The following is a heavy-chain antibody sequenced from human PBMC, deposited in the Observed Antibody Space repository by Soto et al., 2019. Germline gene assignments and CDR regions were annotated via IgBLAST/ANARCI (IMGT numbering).Heavy chain of an antibody. D-gene: IGHD6-19*01. CDR2: IYYSGST. CDR1: GGSISSGGYY. J-gene: IGHJ6*02. Sequence: SETLSLTCTVSGGSISSGGYYWSWIRQHPGKGLEWIGYIYYSGSTYYNPSLKSRVTISVDTSKNQFSLKLSSVTAADTAVYYCARDFTDSSGPTLGMGVWGQWTTVTVSS. CDR3: ARDFTDSSGPTLGMGV. V-gene: IGHV4-31*03.